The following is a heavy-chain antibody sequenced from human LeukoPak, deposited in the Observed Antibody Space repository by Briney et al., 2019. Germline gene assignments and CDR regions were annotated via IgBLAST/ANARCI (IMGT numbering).Heavy chain of an antibody. Sequence: GGSLRLSCAASGFTFSSYWMSWVRQAPGKGLEWVANIKQDGSEKYYVDSVKGRFTVSRDNAKNLLYLQMSSLRVEDTAVYYCARGLSRQWLVRGAIDYWGQGTLVTVSS. J-gene: IGHJ4*02. CDR1: GFTFSSYW. CDR2: IKQDGSEK. CDR3: ARGLSRQWLVRGAIDY. D-gene: IGHD6-19*01. V-gene: IGHV3-7*01.